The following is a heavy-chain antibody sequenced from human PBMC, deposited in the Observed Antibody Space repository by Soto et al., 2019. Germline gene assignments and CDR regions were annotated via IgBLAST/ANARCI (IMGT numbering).Heavy chain of an antibody. J-gene: IGHJ4*02. D-gene: IGHD5-12*01. Sequence: QVQLVQSGAEVKKPGASVKVSCKASGYTFTSYDINWVRQATGQGLEWMGWMNPNSGNTGYAKKFQGRVTMTRNTTIRLAYMALRRLRAEDAAVYYCTIVYSGYYYMALNWGQGTLVTVSS. CDR3: TIVYSGYYYMALN. CDR2: MNPNSGNT. CDR1: GYTFTSYD. V-gene: IGHV1-8*01.